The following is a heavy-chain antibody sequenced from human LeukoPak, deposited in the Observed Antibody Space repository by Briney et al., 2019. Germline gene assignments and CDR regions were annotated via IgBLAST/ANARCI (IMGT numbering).Heavy chain of an antibody. V-gene: IGHV3-21*01. Sequence: GGSLRLSCAATGFTFSSYSMNWVRQAPGKGLEWVSSISSSSSYIYYADSVRGRFTISRDNAKNSLYLQMNSLRAEDTAVYYGARDRGYDYVLGSHRYSFDYWGQGTLVTVSS. CDR1: GFTFSSYS. CDR3: ARDRGYDYVLGSHRYSFDY. D-gene: IGHD3-16*02. J-gene: IGHJ4*02. CDR2: ISSSSSYI.